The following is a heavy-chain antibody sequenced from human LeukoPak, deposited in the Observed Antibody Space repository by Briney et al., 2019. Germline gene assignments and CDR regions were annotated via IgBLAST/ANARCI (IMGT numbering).Heavy chain of an antibody. Sequence: GGSLRLSCAASGFNFTNYGMHWVSQAPGKGLEWVAVVPFDGSDEYYVDSMRGRFTISRDNSKNTLYLQMNSLRDEDTAVYYCAKGPRAITGGPLDPWGQGTLVTVSS. V-gene: IGHV3-30*18. CDR1: GFNFTNYG. J-gene: IGHJ5*02. CDR3: AKGPRAITGGPLDP. CDR2: VPFDGSDE. D-gene: IGHD1-14*01.